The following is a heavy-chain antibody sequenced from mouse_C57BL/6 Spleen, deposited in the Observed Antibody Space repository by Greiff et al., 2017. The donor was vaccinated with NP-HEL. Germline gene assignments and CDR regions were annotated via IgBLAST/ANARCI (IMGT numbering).Heavy chain of an antibody. CDR1: GYTFTSYW. CDR3: ARDGNLDY. Sequence: VQLQQPGAELVRPGSSVKLSCKASGYTFTSYWLDWVKQRPGQGLEWIGNIYPSDSETHYNQKFKDKATLTVDKSSSTAYMQLSSLTSEDSAVYYCARDGNLDYWGQGTTLTVSS. J-gene: IGHJ2*01. V-gene: IGHV1-61*01. D-gene: IGHD2-1*01. CDR2: IYPSDSET.